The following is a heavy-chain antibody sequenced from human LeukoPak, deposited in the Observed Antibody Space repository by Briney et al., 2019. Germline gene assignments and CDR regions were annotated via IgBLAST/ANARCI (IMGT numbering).Heavy chain of an antibody. CDR2: VTWNNVDL. V-gene: IGHV3-9*01. CDR1: EFTFDDYA. Sequence: GGSLRLSCAASEFTFDDYAMHWVRQAPGKGLEWVSGVTWNNVDLGYADSVKGRFTISRDNAKRSLYLQMNSLRAEDTALYYCAKESSNWGSGLHYWGQGTLVTVSS. J-gene: IGHJ4*02. CDR3: AKESSNWGSGLHY. D-gene: IGHD7-27*01.